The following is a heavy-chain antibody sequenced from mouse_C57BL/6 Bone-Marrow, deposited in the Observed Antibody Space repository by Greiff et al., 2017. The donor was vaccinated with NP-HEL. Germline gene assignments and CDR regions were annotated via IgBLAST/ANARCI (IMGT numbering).Heavy chain of an antibody. CDR3: ASPGSSSGYFDV. J-gene: IGHJ1*03. D-gene: IGHD1-1*01. Sequence: EVNVVESGGGLVKPGGSLKLSCAASGFTFSDYGMHWVRQAPEKGLEWVAYISSGSSTIYYADTVKGRFTISRDNAKNTLFLQMTSLRSEDTAMYYCASPGSSSGYFDVWGTGTTVTVSS. CDR1: GFTFSDYG. V-gene: IGHV5-17*01. CDR2: ISSGSSTI.